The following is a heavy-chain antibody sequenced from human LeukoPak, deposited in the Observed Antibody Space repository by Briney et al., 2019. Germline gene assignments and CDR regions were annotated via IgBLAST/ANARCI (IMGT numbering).Heavy chain of an antibody. CDR3: ARGPTWIQLWLHWFDP. CDR1: GYSFTSYW. D-gene: IGHD5-18*01. CDR2: IYPGDSDT. J-gene: IGHJ5*02. Sequence: GESLKISCKGSGYSFTSYWIGWVRQMPGKGLEWMRIIYPGDSDTRYSPSFQGQVTISADKSISTAYLQWSSLKASDTAMYYCARGPTWIQLWLHWFDPWGQGTLVTVSS. V-gene: IGHV5-51*01.